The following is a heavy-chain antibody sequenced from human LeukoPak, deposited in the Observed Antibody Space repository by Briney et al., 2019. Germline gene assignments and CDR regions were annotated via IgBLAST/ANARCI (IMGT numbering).Heavy chain of an antibody. CDR3: ASARYNWNYAFLDY. V-gene: IGHV3-30*14. CDR2: TSSDLNVK. Sequence: GGSLRLSCAASGFTFRNYVIHWVRQAPGKGLEWVAVTSSDLNVKLYADSVKGRFTISRDNSKNTLYLQMNSLRAEDTAVYYCASARYNWNYAFLDYWGQGTLVTVSS. J-gene: IGHJ4*02. D-gene: IGHD1-7*01. CDR1: GFTFRNYV.